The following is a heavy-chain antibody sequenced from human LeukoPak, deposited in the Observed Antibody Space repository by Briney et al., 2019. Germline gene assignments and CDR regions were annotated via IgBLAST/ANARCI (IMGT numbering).Heavy chain of an antibody. J-gene: IGHJ5*02. D-gene: IGHD7-27*01. CDR3: ATGTGDGWFDP. CDR1: GGSISSGDYY. Sequence: SETLSLTCTVSGGSISSGDYYWSWIRQPPGKGLEWIGYIYYSGSTYYNPSLKSRVTISVDTSKNQFSLKLSSVTAADTAVYYCATGTGDGWFDPWGQGTLVTVSS. CDR2: IYYSGST. V-gene: IGHV4-30-4*01.